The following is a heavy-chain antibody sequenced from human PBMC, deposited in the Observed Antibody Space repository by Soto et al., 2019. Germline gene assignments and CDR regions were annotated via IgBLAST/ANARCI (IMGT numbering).Heavy chain of an antibody. J-gene: IGHJ5*02. V-gene: IGHV3-7*03. CDR2: IKCDGSEK. CDR3: VRGMTCRYDYGSGHINLSNWFDT. CDR1: GSTFSSSW. D-gene: IGHD3-10*01. Sequence: GGSLRLSCAASGSTFSSSWMHWVCQAPEKGQEWVADIKCDGSEKDYVDPVRGRLTISRDNAKNSLYLQVNSLRAEDMTVYYCVRGMTCRYDYGSGHINLSNWFDTWGQGT.